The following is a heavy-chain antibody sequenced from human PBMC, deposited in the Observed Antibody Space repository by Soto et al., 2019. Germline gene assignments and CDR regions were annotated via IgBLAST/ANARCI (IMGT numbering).Heavy chain of an antibody. J-gene: IGHJ3*02. Sequence: QVQLVQSGAEVKKPGASVKVSCKASGYTFTSYGISWVRQAPGQGLEWMGWISAYNGNTNYAQKLQGRVTMTTDTPXGIXYMELSSLRSDDTAVYYWARDVGSSGWYGGDAFDIWCQGTMVTVSS. D-gene: IGHD6-19*01. CDR1: GYTFTSYG. CDR2: ISAYNGNT. V-gene: IGHV1-18*01. CDR3: ARDVGSSGWYGGDAFDI.